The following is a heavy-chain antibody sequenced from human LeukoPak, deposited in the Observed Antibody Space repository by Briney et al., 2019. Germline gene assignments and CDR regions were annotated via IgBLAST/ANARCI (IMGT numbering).Heavy chain of an antibody. CDR3: ARGSSGYYYYLEH. CDR2: IWHDGSYR. CDR1: GFTFSSYA. Sequence: GGSLRLSCAASGFTFSSYAMHWVRQAPGKGLEWVAVIWHDGSYRYYADSVKGRLTISRDNSRNSLYLQINSLRVEDTALYYCARGSSGYYYYLEHWGQGTLATVSS. V-gene: IGHV3-33*01. D-gene: IGHD3-22*01. J-gene: IGHJ4*02.